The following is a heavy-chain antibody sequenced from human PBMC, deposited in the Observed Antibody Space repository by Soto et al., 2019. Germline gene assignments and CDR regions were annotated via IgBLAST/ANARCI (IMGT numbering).Heavy chain of an antibody. CDR1: GYTFTTYA. D-gene: IGHD3-16*01. CDR3: ARDNDWDWGHTPRYHGMDV. J-gene: IGHJ6*02. CDR2: INAGNGDT. Sequence: QVQLVQSGAEVKKPGASVKVSCKASGYTFTTYAMHWVRQAPGQRLEWMGWINAGNGDTKYSQKFQGRVTITRDTSASTASMELSSLRSEDTAVYYCARDNDWDWGHTPRYHGMDVWGQGTTVTVSS. V-gene: IGHV1-3*01.